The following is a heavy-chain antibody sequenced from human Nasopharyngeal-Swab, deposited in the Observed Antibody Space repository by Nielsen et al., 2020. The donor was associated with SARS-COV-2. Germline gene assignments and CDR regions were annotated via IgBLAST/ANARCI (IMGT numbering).Heavy chain of an antibody. D-gene: IGHD3-9*01. CDR1: GFTFSSYG. CDR2: ISSDGSNK. J-gene: IGHJ4*02. Sequence: GESLKISCAASGFTFSSYGMHWVRQAPGKGLEWVAVISSDGSNKYYADSVKGRFTISRDNSKNTLYLQMNSLRAEDTAVYYCAKDEAYYDILTGYYTPDYWGQGTLVTVSS. V-gene: IGHV3-30*18. CDR3: AKDEAYYDILTGYYTPDY.